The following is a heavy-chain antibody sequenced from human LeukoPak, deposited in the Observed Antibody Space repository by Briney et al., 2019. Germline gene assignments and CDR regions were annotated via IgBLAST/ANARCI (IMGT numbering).Heavy chain of an antibody. CDR3: ARMGPGDFWSGYSPFDY. CDR1: GGSISSNY. Sequence: SETLSLTCTVSGGSISSNYWSWIRQPPGKGLEWIGYIYYSGSTNYNPSLKSRVTISVDTSKNQFSLKLSSVTAADTAVYYCARMGPGDFWSGYSPFDYWGQGTLVTVSS. D-gene: IGHD3-3*01. V-gene: IGHV4-59*01. CDR2: IYYSGST. J-gene: IGHJ4*02.